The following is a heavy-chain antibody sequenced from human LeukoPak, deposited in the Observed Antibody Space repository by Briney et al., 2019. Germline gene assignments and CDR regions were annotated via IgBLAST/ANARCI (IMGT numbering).Heavy chain of an antibody. CDR3: ARVSAAGTGPDS. J-gene: IGHJ4*02. CDR2: MSNSGHT. Sequence: PSETLSLTCTVSGDSVSSGNYYWSWIRQPPGKGLEWIGFMSNSGHTDSTPSLKSRVTISLDTSKSQFSLKLNSVTAADTAVYYCARVSAAGTGPDSWGQGTLVTVSS. CDR1: GDSVSSGNYY. D-gene: IGHD6-13*01. V-gene: IGHV4-61*01.